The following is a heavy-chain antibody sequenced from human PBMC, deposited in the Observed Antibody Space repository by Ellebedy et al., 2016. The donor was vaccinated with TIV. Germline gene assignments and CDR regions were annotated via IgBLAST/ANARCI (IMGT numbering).Heavy chain of an antibody. D-gene: IGHD6-19*01. Sequence: ASVKVSCKASGYTLTSYDITWVRQASGQGLEWMGWMNPISGNTGYAQKFKDRVTMTGDTSISTAYMEVISLRSEDTAIYYSAVQWAAFDYWGQGTLVTVSS. CDR3: AVQWAAFDY. CDR2: MNPISGNT. J-gene: IGHJ4*02. CDR1: GYTLTSYD. V-gene: IGHV1-8*01.